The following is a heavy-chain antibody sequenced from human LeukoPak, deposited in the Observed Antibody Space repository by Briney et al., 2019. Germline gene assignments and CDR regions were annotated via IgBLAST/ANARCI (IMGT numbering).Heavy chain of an antibody. J-gene: IGHJ1*01. CDR3: VRGTSLYSNYKH. D-gene: IGHD4-11*01. Sequence: ASVKVSCKASGYTFTSYGISWVRQAPGQGLEWMGWISAYNGNTNYAQKLQGRVTMTTDTSTSTAYMELRSLRSDDTAVYYCVRGTSLYSNYKHWGQGSLVTVSS. V-gene: IGHV1-18*01. CDR2: ISAYNGNT. CDR1: GYTFTSYG.